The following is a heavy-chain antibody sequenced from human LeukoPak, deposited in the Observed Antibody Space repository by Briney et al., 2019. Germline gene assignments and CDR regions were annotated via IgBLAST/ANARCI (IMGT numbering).Heavy chain of an antibody. CDR1: SYSISSGYY. D-gene: IGHD3-3*01. CDR2: IYHTGST. J-gene: IGHJ5*02. V-gene: IGHV4-38-2*02. Sequence: SETLSLTCTVSSYSISSGYYWGWIRQPPGKGLEWIGSIYHTGSTFYNPSLKSRVTISIDTSKNQFSLKLNSGTAADTAVYYCARVPHGETIFGVVLYWFDPWGQGTLVTVFS. CDR3: ARVPHGETIFGVVLYWFDP.